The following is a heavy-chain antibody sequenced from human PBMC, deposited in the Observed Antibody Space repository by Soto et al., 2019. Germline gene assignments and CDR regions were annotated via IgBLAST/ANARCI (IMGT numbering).Heavy chain of an antibody. CDR2: ISHEGSNK. Sequence: QVQLVESGGGVVQPGRSLRLSCAASGFTFSSYGMHWVRQAPGKGLEWVALISHEGSNKYYVDSVKGRFTISRDNSKNTLFLQMNSLRAGDTAVYYCAKDRLRGGFLTAATANGMDVWGQGTTVTVSS. CDR1: GFTFSSYG. D-gene: IGHD2-15*01. V-gene: IGHV3-30*18. J-gene: IGHJ6*02. CDR3: AKDRLRGGFLTAATANGMDV.